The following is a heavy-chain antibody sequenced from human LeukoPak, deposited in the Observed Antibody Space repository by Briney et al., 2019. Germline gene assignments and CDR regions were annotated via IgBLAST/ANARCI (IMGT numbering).Heavy chain of an antibody. V-gene: IGHV3-23*01. CDR3: AKGFYGDYVPLVY. CDR1: GFTFSSYA. CDR2: ISGSGGST. J-gene: IGHJ4*02. D-gene: IGHD4-17*01. Sequence: PGGSLRPSCAASGFTFSSYAMSWVRQAPGKGLEWVSAISGSGGSTYYADSVKGRFTISRDNSKNTLYLQMNSLRAEDTAVYYCAKGFYGDYVPLVYWGQGTLVTVSS.